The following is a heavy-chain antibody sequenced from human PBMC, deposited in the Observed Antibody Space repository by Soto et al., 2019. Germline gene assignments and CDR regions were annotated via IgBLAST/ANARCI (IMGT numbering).Heavy chain of an antibody. CDR1: GFTFSSYG. V-gene: IGHV3-30*18. CDR3: AKLPDPLYYFDY. Sequence: QVQLVESGGGVVQPGRSLRLSCAASGFTFSSYGMHWVRQAPGKGLEWVAVISYDGSNKYYADSVKGRFTISRDNSKNTLYLQMTSLRAEDTAVYYCAKLPDPLYYFDYWGQGTLVTVSS. CDR2: ISYDGSNK. J-gene: IGHJ4*02.